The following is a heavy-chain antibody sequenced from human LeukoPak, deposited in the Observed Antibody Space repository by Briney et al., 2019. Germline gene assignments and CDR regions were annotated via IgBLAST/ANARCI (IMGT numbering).Heavy chain of an antibody. CDR2: SRDKGNRYTT. V-gene: IGHV3-72*01. CDR3: AKSGYNRFDY. D-gene: IGHD5-24*01. CDR1: GFTFSDHY. Sequence: GGSLRLSCAASGFTFSDHYIDWVRQAPGKGLEWVGRSRDKGNRYTTAYAASVRGRFTISRDDSKNSLYLQMNSLRAEDTAVYYCAKSGYNRFDYWGQGTLVTVSS. J-gene: IGHJ4*02.